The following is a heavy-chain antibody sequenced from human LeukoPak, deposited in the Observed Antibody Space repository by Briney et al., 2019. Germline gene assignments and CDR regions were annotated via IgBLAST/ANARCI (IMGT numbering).Heavy chain of an antibody. CDR2: IRYDGSNK. D-gene: IGHD6-6*01. Sequence: GGSLRLSCAASGFTFSSYGMHWVRQAPGKGLEWVAFIRYDGSNKYYADSVKGRFTISRDNSKNTLYLQMNSLRAEDTAVYYCAKDRRIAARPFDYWGQGTLVTVSS. CDR1: GFTFSSYG. V-gene: IGHV3-30*02. J-gene: IGHJ4*02. CDR3: AKDRRIAARPFDY.